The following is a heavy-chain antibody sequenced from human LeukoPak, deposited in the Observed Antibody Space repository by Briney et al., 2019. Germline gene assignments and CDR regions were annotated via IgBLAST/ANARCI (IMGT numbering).Heavy chain of an antibody. CDR3: AREMGDKYSSSWALDL. D-gene: IGHD6-13*01. Sequence: PGGPLRLSCAASGFTFSNSDMHWVRQAAGKGLEWVSAIGTIGDTYYPGSVKGRFTISRENAKNSLYLQMNSLRAGDTAVYYCAREMGDKYSSSWALDLWGRGTLVTVSS. V-gene: IGHV3-13*01. CDR1: GFTFSNSD. CDR2: IGTIGDT. J-gene: IGHJ2*01.